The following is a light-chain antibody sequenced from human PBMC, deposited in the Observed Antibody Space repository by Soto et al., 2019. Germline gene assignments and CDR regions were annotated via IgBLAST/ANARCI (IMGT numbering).Light chain of an antibody. CDR1: QTVSSN. CDR2: DAS. CDR3: QQYNNWRALT. J-gene: IGKJ4*01. V-gene: IGKV3-15*01. Sequence: EIVMTQSPSTLSVSPGERATLSCRASQTVSSNLAWYQQKPGQAPRLLIYDASTRATGIPVRFRGSGSGTEFTLTISSLQSEDSAVYYCQQYNNWRALTFGGGTKVDIK.